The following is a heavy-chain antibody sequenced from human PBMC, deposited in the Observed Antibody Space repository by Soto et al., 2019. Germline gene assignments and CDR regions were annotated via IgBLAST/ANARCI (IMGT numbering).Heavy chain of an antibody. CDR2: IYYSGST. CDR1: GGSISSSSYY. D-gene: IGHD6-6*01. CDR3: ARHRDEYSSSSFDK. Sequence: SETLSLTCTVSGGSISSSSYYWGWIRQPPGKGLEWIGSIYYSGSTYYNPSLKSRVTISVDTSKNQFSLKLSSVTAADTAVYYCARHRDEYSSSSFDKWGQGTLVTVSS. J-gene: IGHJ4*02. V-gene: IGHV4-39*01.